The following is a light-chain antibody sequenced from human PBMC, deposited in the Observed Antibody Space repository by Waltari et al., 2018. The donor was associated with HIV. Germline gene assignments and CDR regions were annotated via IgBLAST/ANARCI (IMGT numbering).Light chain of an antibody. Sequence: QSALTQPRSVSGSPGQSVTIPCPGTRRDVGVYTFVPWSHHHPGKAPKPVISDVTNRPSGVPDRFSGSKSGNTASLTISGLQAEDEADYYCCSYSGSGTLYVFGTGTEVTVL. CDR3: CSYSGSGTLYV. CDR2: DVT. J-gene: IGLJ1*01. V-gene: IGLV2-11*01. CDR1: RRDVGVYTF.